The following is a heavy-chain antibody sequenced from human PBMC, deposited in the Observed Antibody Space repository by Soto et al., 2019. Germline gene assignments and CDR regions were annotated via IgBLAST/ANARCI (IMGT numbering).Heavy chain of an antibody. CDR1: GGSINSYW. CDR3: ARIPRYYGSARTQGPGAFDI. V-gene: IGHV4-4*07. Sequence: SETLSLTCTVSGGSINSYWWSCIRQPAWKGLEWIVRVYSSGTTDYNPSLNSRATMSVETSKNQFSLKLSSVTAADTAVYYCARIPRYYGSARTQGPGAFDIWGQGTMVTVSS. CDR2: VYSSGTT. J-gene: IGHJ3*02. D-gene: IGHD3-10*01.